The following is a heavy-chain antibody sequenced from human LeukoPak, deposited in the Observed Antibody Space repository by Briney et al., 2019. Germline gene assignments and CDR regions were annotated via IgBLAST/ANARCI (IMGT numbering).Heavy chain of an antibody. V-gene: IGHV1-2*02. J-gene: IGHJ4*02. Sequence: ASVKVSCKASGYTFTGYYMHWVRQAPGQGLEWMGGINPNSGGTNYAQKFQGRVTMTRDTSISTAYMELSRLRSDDTAVYYCARGYCSSTSCYTVDYWGQGTLVTVSS. CDR2: INPNSGGT. CDR1: GYTFTGYY. CDR3: ARGYCSSTSCYTVDY. D-gene: IGHD2-2*02.